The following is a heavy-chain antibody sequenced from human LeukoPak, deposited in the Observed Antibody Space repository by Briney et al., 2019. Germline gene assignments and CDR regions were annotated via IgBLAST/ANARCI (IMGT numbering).Heavy chain of an antibody. D-gene: IGHD3-9*01. J-gene: IGHJ4*02. V-gene: IGHV4-39*01. CDR1: GGSISSSSYY. CDR3: ASGLTAICFDY. Sequence: SSETLSLTCTVSGGSISSSSYYWGWIRQPPGKGLEWIGSIYYSGSTYYNPSLKSRVTISVDTSKNQFSLKLSSVTAADTAVYYCASGLTAICFDYWGQGTLVTVSS. CDR2: IYYSGST.